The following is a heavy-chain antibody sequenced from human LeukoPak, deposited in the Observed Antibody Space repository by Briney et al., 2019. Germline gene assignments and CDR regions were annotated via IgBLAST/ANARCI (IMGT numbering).Heavy chain of an antibody. CDR2: IDPSSTYI. CDR1: GFTFRSYS. J-gene: IGHJ5*02. CDR3: AKDIEGNGWYGALGS. Sequence: GGSLRLSCAASGFTFRSYSMNWVRQAPGKGLEWVSAIDPSSTYIYYADSVKGRFTISRDNAENSLYLQMNSLRAEDMALYYCAKDIEGNGWYGALGSWGQGTLVTVSS. D-gene: IGHD6-19*01. V-gene: IGHV3-21*04.